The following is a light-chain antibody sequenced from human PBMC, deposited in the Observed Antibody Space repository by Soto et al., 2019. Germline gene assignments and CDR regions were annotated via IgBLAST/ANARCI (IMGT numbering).Light chain of an antibody. CDR2: GNS. V-gene: IGLV1-40*01. Sequence: QSVLTQPPSVSGAPGQRVTISCTGSRSNIGAGYDVHWYQQLPGTAPKLLIYGNSNRPSGVPDRFSGSKSGTSASLAITGLQAEDESDYYGQSYDSSLSGYVVFGGGTKVTVL. CDR1: RSNIGAGYD. J-gene: IGLJ2*01. CDR3: QSYDSSLSGYVV.